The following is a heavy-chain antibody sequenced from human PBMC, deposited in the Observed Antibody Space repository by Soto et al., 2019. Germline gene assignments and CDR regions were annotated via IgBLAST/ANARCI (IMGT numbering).Heavy chain of an antibody. V-gene: IGHV1-3*01. J-gene: IGHJ5*02. Sequence: QVQLVQSGAEVKRPGASVKISCRASGYTFVDYALHWVRQAPGQGLEWVGWMNPNTGNIKYSHNFEDRVSITRDRATSTAYMELRGLRSEDTAVYFCTREAIVAENWFDPWGQGTLVTV. CDR1: GYTFVDYA. D-gene: IGHD2-21*01. CDR2: MNPNTGNI. CDR3: TREAIVAENWFDP.